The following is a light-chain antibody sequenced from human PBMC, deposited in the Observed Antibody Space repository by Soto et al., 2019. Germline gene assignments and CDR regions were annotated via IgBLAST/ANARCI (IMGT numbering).Light chain of an antibody. V-gene: IGKV2-28*01. CDR3: MQALQAPLT. CDR1: QSLLHSNGNTY. Sequence: EIVMTQSPLSLPVTPGEPGSISCRSSQSLLHSNGNTYLNWYLQKPGQSPQVLIYLGSNRASGVPDRFSGSGSGTDFTLKIGRLEAEDVGVYYCMQALQAPLTFGGGTKVEIK. CDR2: LGS. J-gene: IGKJ4*01.